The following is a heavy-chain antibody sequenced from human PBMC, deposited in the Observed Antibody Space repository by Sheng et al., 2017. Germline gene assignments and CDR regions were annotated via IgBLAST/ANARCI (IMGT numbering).Heavy chain of an antibody. J-gene: IGHJ4*02. CDR3: ARDQRLVNPSAPYYDSSGHLD. D-gene: IGHD3-22*01. CDR1: GGSISSYY. V-gene: IGHV4-4*07. CDR2: IYTSGST. Sequence: QVQLQESGPGLVKPSETLSLTCTVSGGSISSYYWSWIRQPAGKGLEWIGRIYTSGSTNYNPSLKSRVTMSVDTSKNQFSLKLSSVTAADTAVYYCARDQRLVNPSAPYYDSSGHLDWGQGTLVTV.